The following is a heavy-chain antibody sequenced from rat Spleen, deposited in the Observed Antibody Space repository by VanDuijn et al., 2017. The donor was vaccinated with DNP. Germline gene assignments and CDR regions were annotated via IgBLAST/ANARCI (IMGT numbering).Heavy chain of an antibody. CDR3: ANHVTRPYVLDV. Sequence: QVQLKESGPGLVQPSRTLSLTCTVSGFSLPSYGVSWVRQPPGKGLELIAAIWSGGSTDYNSALQSRLSISRDTSKSQVLLKMNSLETEDKAMYLCANHVTRPYVLDVWGQGTSVTGSS. J-gene: IGHJ4*01. CDR2: IWSGGST. CDR1: GFSLPSYG. V-gene: IGHV2-16*01.